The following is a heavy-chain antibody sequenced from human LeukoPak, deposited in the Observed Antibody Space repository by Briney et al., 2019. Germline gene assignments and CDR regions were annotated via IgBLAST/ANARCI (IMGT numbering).Heavy chain of an antibody. CDR1: GFTFSGYG. D-gene: IGHD3-10*01. CDR3: AKRDSPGSDTGKYYFDY. V-gene: IGHV3-30*02. CDR2: IQYNGNNR. Sequence: GGSLRLSCAASGFTFSGYGMHWVRQAPGKGLEWLAFIQYNGNNRYYANSVKGRFTLSRDNSGNTLYLQMNSLRAEDTAVYYCAKRDSPGSDTGKYYFDYWGQGTLVTVSS. J-gene: IGHJ4*02.